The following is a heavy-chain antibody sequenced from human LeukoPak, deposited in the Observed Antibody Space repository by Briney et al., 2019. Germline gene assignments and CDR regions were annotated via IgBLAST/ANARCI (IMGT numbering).Heavy chain of an antibody. V-gene: IGHV3-30*02. CDR1: GFTFSSYG. D-gene: IGHD5-18*01. J-gene: IGHJ5*02. CDR2: IRYDGSNK. CDR3: AKDAFRGYSYGYRVSMVWFDQ. Sequence: GGSLRLSCAASGFTFSSYGMHWVRQAPGKGLEWVAFIRYDGSNKYYVDSVKGRFTISRDNSKNTLSLQMSSLRAKDTAVYFCAKDAFRGYSYGYRVSMVWFDQWGQGILVTVSS.